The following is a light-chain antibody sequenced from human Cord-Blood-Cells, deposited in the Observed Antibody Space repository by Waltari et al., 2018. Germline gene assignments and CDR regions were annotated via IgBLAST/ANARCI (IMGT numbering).Light chain of an antibody. CDR2: GAS. CDR1: QRISSSY. Sequence: EIVLTQSPGTLSLSPGERATLSCRASQRISSSYLAWYQQKPGQAPRLLIYGASSRATGIPDRFSGSGSGTDFTLTISRLEPEDFAVDYCQQYGSSPRTFGRGTKVEIK. CDR3: QQYGSSPRT. J-gene: IGKJ1*01. V-gene: IGKV3-20*01.